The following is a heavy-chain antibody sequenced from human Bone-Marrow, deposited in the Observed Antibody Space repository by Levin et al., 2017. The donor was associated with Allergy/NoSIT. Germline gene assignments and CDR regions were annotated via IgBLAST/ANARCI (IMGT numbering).Heavy chain of an antibody. D-gene: IGHD3-10*01. CDR1: GGSFGGYF. CDR2: INHSGST. Sequence: SETLSLTCAVSGGSFGGYFWTWIRQTPGKGLEWIGEINHSGSTTYNPSLKSRVTMSVDTSKNQLSLNLTSVTAADTAVYYCAGEYYYGSASYVTEPYMDGWGKGATVTVSS. CDR3: AGEYYYGSASYVTEPYMDG. V-gene: IGHV4-34*01. J-gene: IGHJ6*03.